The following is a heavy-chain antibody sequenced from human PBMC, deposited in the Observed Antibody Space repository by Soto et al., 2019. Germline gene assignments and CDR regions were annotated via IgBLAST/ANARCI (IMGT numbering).Heavy chain of an antibody. Sequence: QVQLVESGGGVVQPGRSLRLSCAASGFTFSSYGMHWVRQAPDKGLEWVAVISSDGSDKNYADSVKGRFSISRDNSRNTLFLQMNSLRPEDTAVFYCAKEPYDSTGFYYSFHHWGQGTLVTVSS. CDR3: AKEPYDSTGFYYSFHH. CDR2: ISSDGSDK. J-gene: IGHJ4*02. CDR1: GFTFSSYG. D-gene: IGHD3-22*01. V-gene: IGHV3-30*18.